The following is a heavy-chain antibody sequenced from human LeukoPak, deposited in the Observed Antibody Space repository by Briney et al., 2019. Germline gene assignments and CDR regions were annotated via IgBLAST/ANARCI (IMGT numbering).Heavy chain of an antibody. CDR3: ARDGHYDILTGYFQD. J-gene: IGHJ1*01. Sequence: GRSLRLSCVASGFIFSTYGMHWVRQVPGKGLEGVSYITNSGTTIYYADSVKGRFTISRDNAKNSLYLQMNSLRAEDTAVYYCARDGHYDILTGYFQDWGQGTLVTVSS. D-gene: IGHD3-9*01. CDR1: GFIFSTYG. CDR2: ITNSGTTI. V-gene: IGHV3-48*04.